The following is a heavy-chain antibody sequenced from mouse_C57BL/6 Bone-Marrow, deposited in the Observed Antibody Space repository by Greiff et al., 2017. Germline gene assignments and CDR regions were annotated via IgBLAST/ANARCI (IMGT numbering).Heavy chain of an antibody. J-gene: IGHJ1*03. CDR3: ARNYYGTHWYFDV. Sequence: EVKLMESGGGLVKPGGSLKLSCAASGFTFSDYGMHWVRQAPVKGLEWVAYISSGSSTIYYADTVKGRFTISRDNAKNTLFLQMTSLRSEDTAMYYCARNYYGTHWYFDVWGTGTTVTVSS. D-gene: IGHD1-1*01. V-gene: IGHV5-17*01. CDR1: GFTFSDYG. CDR2: ISSGSSTI.